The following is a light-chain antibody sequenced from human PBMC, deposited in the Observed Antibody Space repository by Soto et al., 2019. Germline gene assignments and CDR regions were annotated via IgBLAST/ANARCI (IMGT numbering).Light chain of an antibody. J-gene: IGKJ1*01. CDR3: QQYGSSPQWT. CDR1: QSVSSTY. Sequence: EIVLTQSPGTLSLSPGERATLSCRASQSVSSTYLAWYQQQPGQAPRLLIYGASNRATGIPDRFSGSGSGTDFTLTISRLEPEDFAVYYCQQYGSSPQWTFGQGTKVDIK. V-gene: IGKV3-20*01. CDR2: GAS.